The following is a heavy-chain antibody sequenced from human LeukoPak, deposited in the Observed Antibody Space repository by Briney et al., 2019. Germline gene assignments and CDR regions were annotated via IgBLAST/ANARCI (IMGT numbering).Heavy chain of an antibody. D-gene: IGHD2-8*02. CDR2: ISTVNGNS. V-gene: IGHV1-18*01. CDR1: GYRFSSSG. Sequence: ASVSVSCKASGYRFSSSGITWVRQAPGQGPEWMGWISTVNGNSRYAQNFQGRVTLTTDTSTNTAHLELTSLRSDDTAIYYCARVRDSDDWWGAFDIWGQGTMVTVSS. J-gene: IGHJ3*02. CDR3: ARVRDSDDWWGAFDI.